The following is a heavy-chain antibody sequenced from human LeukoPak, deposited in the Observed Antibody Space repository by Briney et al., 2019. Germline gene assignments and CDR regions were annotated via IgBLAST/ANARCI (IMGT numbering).Heavy chain of an antibody. CDR1: GFTFSSYG. D-gene: IGHD6-19*01. V-gene: IGHV3-30*03. CDR2: ISYDGSNK. J-gene: IGHJ4*02. Sequence: PGGSLRLSCAASGFTFSSYGMHWVRQAPGKGLEWVAVISYDGSNKYYADSVKGRFTISRDNSKNTLYLQMNSLRAEDTAVYYCARPREWLAFDYWGQGTLVTVSS. CDR3: ARPREWLAFDY.